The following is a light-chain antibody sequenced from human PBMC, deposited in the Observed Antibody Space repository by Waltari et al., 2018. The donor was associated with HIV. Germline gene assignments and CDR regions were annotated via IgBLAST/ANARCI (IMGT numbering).Light chain of an antibody. Sequence: QSVLTQPPSASGTPGQRVTISCSGSSSTIGQNTVNWYQQLPATAPNLLIYSNNQRPSGVPDRFSGSKSGTSASLAISGLQSEDEADYYCAAWDDSLKGYVFGPGTEVSVL. CDR1: SSTIGQNT. V-gene: IGLV1-44*01. CDR3: AAWDDSLKGYV. J-gene: IGLJ1*01. CDR2: SNN.